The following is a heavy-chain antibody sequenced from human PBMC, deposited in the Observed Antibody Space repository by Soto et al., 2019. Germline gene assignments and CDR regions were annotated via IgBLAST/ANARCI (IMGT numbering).Heavy chain of an antibody. CDR2: IWYDGSNK. CDR3: ARDLYYGSGSYYNFAY. D-gene: IGHD3-10*01. V-gene: IGHV3-33*01. CDR1: GFTFSSYG. J-gene: IGHJ4*02. Sequence: QVQLVESGGGVVQPGRSLRLSCAASGFTFSSYGMHWVRQAPGKGLEWVAVIWYDGSNKYYADSVKGRFTISRDNSKNTLYLQMNSLRAEDTAVYYCARDLYYGSGSYYNFAYWGQGTLVTVSS.